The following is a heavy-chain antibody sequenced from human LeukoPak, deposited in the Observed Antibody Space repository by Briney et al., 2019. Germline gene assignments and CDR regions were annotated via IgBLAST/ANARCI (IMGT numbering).Heavy chain of an antibody. Sequence: GGSLRLSCAASGFTFSNYGMHWVRQAPGKGLEWVAFIRYDGSNKYYADSVKGRFTISRDNSKNTLYLQMNSLRAEDTAVYYCAKRDRMYTSGSYYFDYWGQGTLVTVSS. D-gene: IGHD6-19*01. V-gene: IGHV3-30*02. CDR2: IRYDGSNK. J-gene: IGHJ4*02. CDR3: AKRDRMYTSGSYYFDY. CDR1: GFTFSNYG.